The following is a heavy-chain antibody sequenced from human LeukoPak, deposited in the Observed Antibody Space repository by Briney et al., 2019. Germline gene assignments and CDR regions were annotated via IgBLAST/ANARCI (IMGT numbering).Heavy chain of an antibody. J-gene: IGHJ4*02. CDR1: GFTFSSYS. CDR3: ARDLKAYYDSSGYPFDY. D-gene: IGHD3-22*01. CDR2: ISSSSSYI. V-gene: IGHV3-21*01. Sequence: KPGGSLRLSCAASGFTFSSYSMNWVRQAPGKGLEWVSSISSSSSYIYYADSVKGRFTIYRDNAKNSLYLQMNSLRAEDTAVYYCARDLKAYYDSSGYPFDYWGQGTLVTVSS.